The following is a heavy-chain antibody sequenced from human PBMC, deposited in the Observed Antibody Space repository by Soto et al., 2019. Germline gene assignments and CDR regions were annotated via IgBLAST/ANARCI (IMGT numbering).Heavy chain of an antibody. D-gene: IGHD1-1*01. CDR3: VRTIQPGTTTYFDY. CDR2: IRNKAHSYST. J-gene: IGHJ4*02. CDR1: GGNFGGPR. Sequence: SXAGPGGNFGGPRRDRVHQATRKGLEWVGRIRNKAHSYSTAYAASVKGRLTFSRDDSKNSVYLQMNSLQTEDTAVYYCVRTIQPGTTTYFDYWGQGALVTVSS. V-gene: IGHV3-72*01.